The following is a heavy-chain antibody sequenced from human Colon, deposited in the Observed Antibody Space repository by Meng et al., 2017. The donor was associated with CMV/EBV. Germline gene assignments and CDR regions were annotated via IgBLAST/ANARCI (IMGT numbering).Heavy chain of an antibody. Sequence: SETLSLTCAVYGGSFSGYSWSWIRQPPGKGLEWIGEINHSGTTNYNPSLKSRVTISVDTSKNQFTLKLSSVTAADTAVYYCARGYFWSGYYSFDYWGQGTLVTVSS. J-gene: IGHJ4*02. D-gene: IGHD3-3*01. CDR1: GGSFSGYS. CDR2: INHSGTT. V-gene: IGHV4-34*01. CDR3: ARGYFWSGYYSFDY.